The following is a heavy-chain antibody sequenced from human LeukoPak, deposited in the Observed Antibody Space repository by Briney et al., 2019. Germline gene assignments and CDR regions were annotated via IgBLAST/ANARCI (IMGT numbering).Heavy chain of an antibody. CDR2: INSDGSRT. V-gene: IGHV3-74*01. CDR1: AFTLSSYW. D-gene: IGHD3-16*01. CDR3: ARGNPLGHL. J-gene: IGHJ5*02. Sequence: GGSLRLSCAASAFTLSSYWMHWVRQAPGKGLVWVSHINSDGSRTDYADSVKGRFTVSRDNAKNAVYLQMNSLRAEDTAVYYCARGNPLGHLWGQGALVTVSS.